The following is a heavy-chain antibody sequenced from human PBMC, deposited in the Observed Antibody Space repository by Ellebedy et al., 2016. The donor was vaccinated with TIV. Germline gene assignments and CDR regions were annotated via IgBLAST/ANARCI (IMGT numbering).Heavy chain of an antibody. CDR3: ATRKGFLTGPFDY. CDR1: DASISSSYNY. CDR2: IYSSGKT. Sequence: MPSETLCLTCIVSDASISSSYNYWGWIRQPPGKELEWIGSIYSSGKTYYNPSLKSRLTISVDSSRNQFSLNLSSVTAADTALYYCATRKGFLTGPFDYWGQGTLVTVSS. J-gene: IGHJ4*02. D-gene: IGHD3-9*01. V-gene: IGHV4-39*01.